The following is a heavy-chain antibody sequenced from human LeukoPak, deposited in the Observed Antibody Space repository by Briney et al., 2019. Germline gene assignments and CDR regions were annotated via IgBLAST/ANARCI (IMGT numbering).Heavy chain of an antibody. CDR3: ARHLGTSSLTRYYYYMDV. CDR1: GYSISSGYY. D-gene: IGHD3-3*02. CDR2: IYHRGST. V-gene: IGHV4-38-2*01. J-gene: IGHJ6*03. Sequence: SETLSLTCAVSGYSISSGYYWGWIRQPPGKGLEWIGSIYHRGSTYYNPPLKSRVTISVDTSKNQFSLKLSSVTAADTVVYYCARHLGTSSLTRYYYYMDVWGKGTTVTVSS.